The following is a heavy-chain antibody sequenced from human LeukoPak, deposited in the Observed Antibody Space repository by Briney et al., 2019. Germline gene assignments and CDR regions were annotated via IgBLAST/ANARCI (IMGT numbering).Heavy chain of an antibody. D-gene: IGHD3-10*01. J-gene: IGHJ4*02. CDR1: GDSISSSTYY. CDR3: ARETHYGSGSYRLDY. Sequence: SETLPLTCTVSGDSISSSTYYWGWIRQPPGKGLEWIGSFYYSGSTYYNPSLKSRVTISVDRSKNQFSLKLSSVTAADTAVYYCARETHYGSGSYRLDYWGQGTLVTVSS. CDR2: FYYSGST. V-gene: IGHV4-39*07.